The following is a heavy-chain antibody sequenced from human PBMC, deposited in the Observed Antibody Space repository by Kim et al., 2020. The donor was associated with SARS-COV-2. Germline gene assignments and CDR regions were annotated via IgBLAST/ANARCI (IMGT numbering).Heavy chain of an antibody. CDR3: ARETGAEVGATPDY. CDR1: GFTFSSYA. Sequence: GGSLRLSCAVSGFTFSSYALHGVRQAPGKGLVWVAVISYDGSNKYYADSVKGRFTISRDTSKNTLYLHMNILRAEDTAVYYCARETGAEVGATPDYWGQG. V-gene: IGHV3-30-3*01. J-gene: IGHJ4*02. D-gene: IGHD1-26*01. CDR2: ISYDGSNK.